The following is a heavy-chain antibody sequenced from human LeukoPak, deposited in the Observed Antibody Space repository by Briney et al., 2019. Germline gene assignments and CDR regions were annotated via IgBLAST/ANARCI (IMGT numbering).Heavy chain of an antibody. Sequence: GGSLRLSCAASGFTFGSYAMHWVRQAPGKGLEWVAVISNDGSNKYYAESVKGRFTISRDNSKNTLYLQMSSLRAEDTAVYFCARDPRYCSAGSCSSYYYYMDVWGKGTTVTVSS. V-gene: IGHV3-30*04. D-gene: IGHD2-15*01. CDR3: ARDPRYCSAGSCSSYYYYMDV. J-gene: IGHJ6*03. CDR1: GFTFGSYA. CDR2: ISNDGSNK.